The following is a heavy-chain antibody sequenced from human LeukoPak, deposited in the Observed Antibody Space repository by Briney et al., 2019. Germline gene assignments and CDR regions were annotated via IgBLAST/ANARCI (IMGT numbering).Heavy chain of an antibody. D-gene: IGHD5-12*01. Sequence: SETLSLTCTVSGGSISSYYWSWMRQPAGKGLEWIGYIYYSGSTNYNPSLKSRVTISVDTSKNQFSLKLSSVTAADTAVYYCARGSDSGYDKIENWFDPWGQGTLVTVSS. CDR2: IYYSGST. J-gene: IGHJ5*02. V-gene: IGHV4-59*01. CDR3: ARGSDSGYDKIENWFDP. CDR1: GGSISSYY.